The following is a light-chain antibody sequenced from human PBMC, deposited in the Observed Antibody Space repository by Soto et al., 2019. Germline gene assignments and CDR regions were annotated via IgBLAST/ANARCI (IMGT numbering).Light chain of an antibody. J-gene: IGKJ1*01. CDR3: QQYANWPLT. Sequence: EIVMTQSPATLSVSPGESATLSCRASQSVSSNLAWHQQKPGQAPRILMYDASTRATGIPARFSGSGFGTEFTLTISSLQSEDFAIYYCQQYANWPLTFGQGTKVDI. CDR2: DAS. V-gene: IGKV3-15*01. CDR1: QSVSSN.